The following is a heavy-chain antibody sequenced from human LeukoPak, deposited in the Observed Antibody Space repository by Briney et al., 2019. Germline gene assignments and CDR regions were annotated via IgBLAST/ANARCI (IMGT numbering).Heavy chain of an antibody. CDR3: ARQRGAT. J-gene: IGHJ5*02. CDR2: IYRSGNT. V-gene: IGHV4-38-2*02. D-gene: IGHD3-10*01. CDR1: GSSISTDYY. Sequence: SETLSLTCTVSGSSISTDYYWVWIRQPPGMGLEWIGSIYRSGNTYNNPSLKSRVTISVDTSKNQFSLNLSSVTAADTAVYYCARQRGATWGQGTLVTVSS.